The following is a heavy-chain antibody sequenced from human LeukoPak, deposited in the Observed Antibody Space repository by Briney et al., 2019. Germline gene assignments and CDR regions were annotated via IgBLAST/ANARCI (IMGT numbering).Heavy chain of an antibody. CDR2: ISYDGSNK. Sequence: PGGSLRLSCVASGFTFSSYAMHWVRQAPGKGLEWVAVISYDGSNKYYADSVKGRFTISRDNSKNTLYLQMNSLRAEDTAVYYCAREPRGVVTADPLVVFLDYWGQGTLVTVSS. D-gene: IGHD2-21*02. CDR3: AREPRGVVTADPLVVFLDY. CDR1: GFTFSSYA. V-gene: IGHV3-30-3*01. J-gene: IGHJ4*02.